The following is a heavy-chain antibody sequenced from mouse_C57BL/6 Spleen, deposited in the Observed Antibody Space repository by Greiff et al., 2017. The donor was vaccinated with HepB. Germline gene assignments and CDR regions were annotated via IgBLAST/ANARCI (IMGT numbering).Heavy chain of an antibody. CDR3: ALWASTVVAYYFDY. D-gene: IGHD1-1*01. V-gene: IGHV1-74*01. CDR1: GYTFTSYW. J-gene: IGHJ2*01. Sequence: QVQLQQPGAELVKPGASVKVSCKASGYTFTSYWMHWVKQRPGQGLEWIGRIHPSDSDTNYNQKFKGKATLTVVKSSSTAYMQLSSLTSEGSAVYDGALWASTVVAYYFDYWGQGTTLTVSS. CDR2: IHPSDSDT.